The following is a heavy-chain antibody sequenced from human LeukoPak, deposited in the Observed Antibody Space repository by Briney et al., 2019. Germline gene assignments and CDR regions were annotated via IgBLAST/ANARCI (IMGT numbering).Heavy chain of an antibody. CDR3: AKGGYCSGGSCYLYYYYGMDV. V-gene: IGHV3-23*01. Sequence: GSLRLSCAASGFTFSSYAMSWVRQAPGKGLGWVSAISGSGGSTYYADSVKGRFTISRDNSKNTLYLQMNSLRAEDTAVYYCAKGGYCSGGSCYLYYYYGMDVWGQGTTVTVSS. CDR1: GFTFSSYA. J-gene: IGHJ6*02. CDR2: ISGSGGST. D-gene: IGHD2-15*01.